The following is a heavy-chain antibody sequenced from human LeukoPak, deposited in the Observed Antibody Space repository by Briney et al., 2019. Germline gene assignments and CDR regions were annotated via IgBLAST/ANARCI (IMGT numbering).Heavy chain of an antibody. CDR1: GYIFSNYW. CDR3: AREGSLNWFDP. J-gene: IGHJ5*02. D-gene: IGHD3-10*01. Sequence: GESLKISCQASGYIFSNYWIGWVRQMPGKGLEWMAIIHPGDSETKYSPSFQGQVTISADKSISTAYLQWSSLKASDTAMYYCAREGSLNWFDPWGQGTLVTVPS. CDR2: IHPGDSET. V-gene: IGHV5-51*01.